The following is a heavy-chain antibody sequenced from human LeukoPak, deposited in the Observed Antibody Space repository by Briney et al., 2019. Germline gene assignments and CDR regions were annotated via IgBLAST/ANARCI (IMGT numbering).Heavy chain of an antibody. CDR2: IYHSGST. CDR1: GGSVSSGGYS. V-gene: IGHV4-30-2*01. D-gene: IGHD3-3*01. CDR3: AGGTLYGVVTPLQY. Sequence: SETLSLTCAVSGGSVSSGGYSWSWIRQPPGKGLEWIGYIYHSGSTYYNPSLKSRVTISVDRSKNQFSLKLSSVTAADTAVYYCAGGTLYGVVTPLQYWGQGTPVTVSP. J-gene: IGHJ4*02.